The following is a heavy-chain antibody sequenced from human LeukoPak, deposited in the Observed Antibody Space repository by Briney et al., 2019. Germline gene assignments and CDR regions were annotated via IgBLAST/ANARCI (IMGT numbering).Heavy chain of an antibody. CDR2: INDGGST. Sequence: SETLSLTCAVYGGSFSAYYWSWVRQPPGKGLELGGEINDGGSTNYHPSLKSRVSISVGTSKNQFSLKLSSVTAADTAVYYCARVGQQLVNWFDPWGQGTLVTVSS. CDR1: GGSFSAYY. V-gene: IGHV4-34*01. J-gene: IGHJ5*02. D-gene: IGHD6-13*01. CDR3: ARVGQQLVNWFDP.